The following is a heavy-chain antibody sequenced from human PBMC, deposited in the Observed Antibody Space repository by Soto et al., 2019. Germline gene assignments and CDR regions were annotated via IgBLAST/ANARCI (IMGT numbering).Heavy chain of an antibody. CDR2: INSDGSTT. J-gene: IGHJ3*02. Sequence: EVQLVESGGGLVQPGGSLRLSCAASGFTFSSHWMHWVRQVPGKGLVWVSRINSDGSTTTYADSVKGRFTISRDNAKNTLYLQMNSLRAEDTAVYSCARGQEGGSYFLPFDIWGQGTMVTVSS. D-gene: IGHD1-26*01. CDR3: ARGQEGGSYFLPFDI. CDR1: GFTFSSHW. V-gene: IGHV3-74*01.